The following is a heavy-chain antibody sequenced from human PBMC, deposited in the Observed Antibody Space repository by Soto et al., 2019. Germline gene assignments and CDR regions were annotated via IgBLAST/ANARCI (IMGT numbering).Heavy chain of an antibody. CDR1: GFTFSSYS. V-gene: IGHV3-21*01. CDR3: AKDLERFLVDYYYYYVMDV. D-gene: IGHD3-3*01. Sequence: PGGSLRLSCAASGFTFSSYSMNWVRQAPGKGLEWVSSISSSSSYIYYADSVKGRFTISRDNAKNSLYLQMNSLRAEDTAVYYCAKDLERFLVDYYYYYVMDVWGQGTTVTVSS. J-gene: IGHJ6*02. CDR2: ISSSSSYI.